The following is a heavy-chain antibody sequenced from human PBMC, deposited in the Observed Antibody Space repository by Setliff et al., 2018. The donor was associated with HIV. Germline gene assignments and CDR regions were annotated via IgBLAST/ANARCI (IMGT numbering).Heavy chain of an antibody. J-gene: IGHJ3*02. V-gene: IGHV4-34*01. Sequence: PSETLSLTCAVYGGSFSGYYWSWIRQPPGKGLEWIGEINHSGSGSTNYNPSLKSRVTISVGGSKNQFSLKLSSVTAADTAVYYCVRVVDDAFDIWGQGTMVTVSS. CDR1: GGSFSGYY. D-gene: IGHD2-15*01. CDR2: INHSGSGST. CDR3: VRVVDDAFDI.